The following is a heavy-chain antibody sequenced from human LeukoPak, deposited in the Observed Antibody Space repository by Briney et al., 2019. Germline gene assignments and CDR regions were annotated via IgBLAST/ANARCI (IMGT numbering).Heavy chain of an antibody. D-gene: IGHD6-13*01. CDR2: ISAYNGDP. CDR1: GYTFTGHY. CDR3: ARDAPLYFSSWTSDY. V-gene: IGHV1-18*04. J-gene: IGHJ4*02. Sequence: GASVKVSCKTSGYTFTGHYIHWVRQAPGQGLEWIGWISAYNGDPKYAQKFHGRVTMTKDTSTSTAYMELRSLRSDDTAVYYCARDAPLYFSSWTSDYWGQGTLVTVSS.